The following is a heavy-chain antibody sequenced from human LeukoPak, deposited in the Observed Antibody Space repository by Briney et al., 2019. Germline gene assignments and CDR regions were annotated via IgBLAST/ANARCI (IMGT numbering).Heavy chain of an antibody. CDR1: GFTFSSYW. CDR3: ARDQGSTSRGIDY. D-gene: IGHD2-2*01. Sequence: PGGSLRLSCAASGFTFSSYWMHWVRQAPGKGLVWVSRIYSDGNTTNYADSVKGRFTISRDNAKNTLYLQMNSLRAEDTAVYYCARDQGSTSRGIDYWGQGTLVTVPS. J-gene: IGHJ4*02. V-gene: IGHV3-74*01. CDR2: IYSDGNTT.